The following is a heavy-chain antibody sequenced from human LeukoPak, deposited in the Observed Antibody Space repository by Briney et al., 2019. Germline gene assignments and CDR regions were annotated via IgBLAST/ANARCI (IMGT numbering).Heavy chain of an antibody. CDR1: GSSFDNYS. V-gene: IGHV3-9*01. J-gene: IGHJ3*02. Sequence: ARSLSLSCAVSGSSFDNYSMGWVRQAPGKGLEWVSGIRWIGGSIGYADSMKGRPTIARDNAKNSLYLQMNSLRAEDTALYYCEKDIRYRGYGSSSWEGDAFDIWGQGTMVTVSS. CDR3: EKDIRYRGYGSSSWEGDAFDI. CDR2: IRWIGGSI. D-gene: IGHD6-13*01.